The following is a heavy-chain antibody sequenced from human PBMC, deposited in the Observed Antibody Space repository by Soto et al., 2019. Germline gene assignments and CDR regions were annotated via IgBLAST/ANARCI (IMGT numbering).Heavy chain of an antibody. Sequence: ASVKVSCKASGYTFTSYGISWVQQAPGQGLEWMGWISAYNGNTNYAQKLQGRVTMTTDTSTSTAYMELRSLRSDDTAVYYCARGTVTTYYYYYYGMDVWGQGTTVTVSS. CDR3: ARGTVTTYYYYYYGMDV. D-gene: IGHD4-4*01. CDR2: ISAYNGNT. V-gene: IGHV1-18*01. J-gene: IGHJ6*02. CDR1: GYTFTSYG.